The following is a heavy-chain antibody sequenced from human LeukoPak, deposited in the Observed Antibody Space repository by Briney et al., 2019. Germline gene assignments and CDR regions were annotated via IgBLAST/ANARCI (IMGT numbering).Heavy chain of an antibody. CDR2: IIPIFGTA. D-gene: IGHD3-22*01. J-gene: IGHJ4*02. CDR3: ARDRDYYDSSGPLPVFDY. Sequence: SVKVSCKASGGTFSSYAISWVRQAPGQGLEWMGGIIPIFGTANYAQKFQGRVTITTDESTSTAYMELSSLRSEDTAVYYCARDRDYYDSSGPLPVFDYWGQGTLVTVSS. CDR1: GGTFSSYA. V-gene: IGHV1-69*05.